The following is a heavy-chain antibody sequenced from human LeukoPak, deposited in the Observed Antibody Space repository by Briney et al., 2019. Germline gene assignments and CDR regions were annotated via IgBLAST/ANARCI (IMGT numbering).Heavy chain of an antibody. D-gene: IGHD3-9*01. V-gene: IGHV4-61*02. Sequence: PSETLSLTCTVSGGSFSSGSYYWSWIRQPAGKGLEWIVRICTSGSTNDNPSLKSRVTMSVDTSKNQFSLKLSYVPAADTAVYYCARERPTVLRYFDWSNHDAFDIWGQGTMVTVSS. J-gene: IGHJ3*02. CDR3: ARERPTVLRYFDWSNHDAFDI. CDR1: GGSFSSGSYY. CDR2: ICTSGST.